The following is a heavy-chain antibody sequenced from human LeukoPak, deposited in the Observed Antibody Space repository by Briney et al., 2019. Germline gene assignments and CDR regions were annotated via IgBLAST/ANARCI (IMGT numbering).Heavy chain of an antibody. CDR3: ASGSGYVTRTFDY. Sequence: GASVKVSCKASGYTFTSYYMHWVRQAPGQGLEWMGIINPSDGSTSYAQRFQGRVTMTRDTSTSTAYMELSSLRSEDTAVYYCASGSGYVTRTFDYWGQGTLVTVSS. V-gene: IGHV1-46*01. J-gene: IGHJ4*02. CDR1: GYTFTSYY. CDR2: INPSDGST. D-gene: IGHD3-22*01.